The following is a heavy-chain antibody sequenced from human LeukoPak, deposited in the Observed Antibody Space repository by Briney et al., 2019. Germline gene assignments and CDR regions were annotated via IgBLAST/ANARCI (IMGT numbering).Heavy chain of an antibody. V-gene: IGHV3-11*04. CDR3: VRDNPRCCGVVPANIDDY. J-gene: IGHJ4*02. D-gene: IGHD2-15*01. CDR1: GFTFSDYY. CDR2: ISSSGSTI. Sequence: PGGSLRLSCAASGFTFSDYYMSWIRQAPGKGLEWVSYISSSGSTIYYADSVKGRFTISRDNAKNSLYLQMHSLNAEDTAVYFCVRDNPRCCGVVPANIDDYWGQGTLVTVSS.